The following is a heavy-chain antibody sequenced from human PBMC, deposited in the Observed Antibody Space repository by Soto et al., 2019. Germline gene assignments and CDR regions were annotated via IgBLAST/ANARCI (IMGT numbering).Heavy chain of an antibody. V-gene: IGHV1-2*02. Sequence: GASVKVSCKAPADTFTSYYIHWVRQAPGQGLEWMGWINPNSGGTNYAQKFQGRVTMTRDTSISTAYMELGRLRSDDTAVYYCARGGALLRLLEWLLLNGVYYYGMDVWGQGTTVTDSS. CDR2: INPNSGGT. J-gene: IGHJ6*02. CDR1: ADTFTSYY. D-gene: IGHD3-3*01. CDR3: ARGGALLRLLEWLLLNGVYYYGMDV.